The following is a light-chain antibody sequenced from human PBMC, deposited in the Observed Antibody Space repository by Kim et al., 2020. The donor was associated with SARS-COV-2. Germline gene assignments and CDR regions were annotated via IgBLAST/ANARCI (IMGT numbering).Light chain of an antibody. V-gene: IGLV3-1*01. CDR3: QAWDSGTQNYV. Sequence: SYELTQPPSVSVSPGQTASVTCSGYRLGDKYVSWYQQKPGQSPVVVIYQDSQRPSGIPERFSGSNSWNTATLTISGTQAVDEADYYCQAWDSGTQNYVFGTGTKVTVL. CDR1: RLGDKY. J-gene: IGLJ1*01. CDR2: QDS.